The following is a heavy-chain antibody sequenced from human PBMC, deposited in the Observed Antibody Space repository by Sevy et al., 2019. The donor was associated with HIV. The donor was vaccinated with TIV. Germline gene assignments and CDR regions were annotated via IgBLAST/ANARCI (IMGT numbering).Heavy chain of an antibody. CDR1: GFTFRSYG. D-gene: IGHD6-13*01. CDR2: IRSGGSNK. Sequence: GGSLRLSCVASGFTFRSYGMHWVRQAPGKGLEWVAFIRSGGSNKHYADSVKGRFTISRDYSKNTLSLQMNSLSAEDTAVYYCARALSAGSSSTSYFDYWGQGTLVTVSS. J-gene: IGHJ4*02. CDR3: ARALSAGSSSTSYFDY. V-gene: IGHV3-30*02.